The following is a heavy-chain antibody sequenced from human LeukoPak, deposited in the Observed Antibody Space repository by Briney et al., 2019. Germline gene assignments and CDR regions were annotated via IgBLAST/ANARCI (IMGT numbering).Heavy chain of an antibody. CDR2: IYHSGST. V-gene: IGHV4-4*02. Sequence: SETLSLTCAVSGGSISSSNWWSWVRQPPGKGLEWIGEIYHSGSTNYNPSLKSRVTISVDTSKNQFSLKLRSVTAADTAVYYCARLGGYSSSPDFWGQGTLVTVSS. D-gene: IGHD2-2*01. J-gene: IGHJ4*02. CDR3: ARLGGYSSSPDF. CDR1: GGSISSSNW.